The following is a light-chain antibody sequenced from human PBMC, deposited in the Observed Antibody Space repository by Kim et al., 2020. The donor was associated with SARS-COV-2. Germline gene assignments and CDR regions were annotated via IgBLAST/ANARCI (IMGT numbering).Light chain of an antibody. CDR2: RDN. CDR3: SAWDSRLNVWI. Sequence: QAGLTQPPSVSKDLRQTATLTCTGNSNNVGDQGAAWLQQRQGHPPKVLFYRDNNRPSGISERLSASRSGNTASLTITGLQIEDEGDYYCSAWDSRLNVWIFGGWTKLTVL. J-gene: IGLJ2*01. CDR1: SNNVGDQG. V-gene: IGLV10-54*01.